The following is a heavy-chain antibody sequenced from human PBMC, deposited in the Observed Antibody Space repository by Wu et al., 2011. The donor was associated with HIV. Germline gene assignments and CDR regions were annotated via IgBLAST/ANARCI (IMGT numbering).Heavy chain of an antibody. CDR3: ARGSTSRTYGTTPDYYYYYMDV. CDR1: GGSFSRNG. CDR2: IIPIHDTT. D-gene: IGHD4-11*01. J-gene: IGHJ6*03. V-gene: IGHV1-69*04. Sequence: QIQLVQSGAEVKKPGSSVKVSCKASGGSFSRNGISWVRQAPGQGLEWMGRIIPIHDTTNSAQRFQGRVTITADKSTSTAYMELSSLRSEDTAVYYCARGSTSRTYGTTPDYYYYYMDVWAKGPRSPSP.